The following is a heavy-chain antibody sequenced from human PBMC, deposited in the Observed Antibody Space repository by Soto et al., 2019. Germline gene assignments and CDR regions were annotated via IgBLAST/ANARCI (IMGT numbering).Heavy chain of an antibody. CDR2: IYYTGNT. D-gene: IGHD2-2*03. J-gene: IGHJ4*02. CDR1: GGSISPSY. CDR3: AAGLDHNKVGY. V-gene: IGHV4-59*01. Sequence: QVRLQESGPGLVKPSETLSLTCTVSGGSISPSYWNWVRQPPGKRPEWIGCIYYTGNTHYNPSLKSRVTISRDTSMNQFSLELTSVTAAETAMYFCAAGLDHNKVGYWGQGTLVTVSS.